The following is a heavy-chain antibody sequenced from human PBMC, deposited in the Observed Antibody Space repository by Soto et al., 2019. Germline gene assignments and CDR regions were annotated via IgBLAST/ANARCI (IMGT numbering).Heavy chain of an antibody. D-gene: IGHD6-19*01. CDR1: GLIFSDYH. Sequence: EVRLVESGGGLVQPGGSLRLSCAASGLIFSDYHMDWVRQAQGKGLEWVGRIRRKANSYTTEYAASVKGRFTISRDDSKNSLYLQMNSLKSEDTAVYYCAMLGGWSGGSSGMDVWGQGTTVTVSS. CDR2: IRRKANSYTT. V-gene: IGHV3-72*01. J-gene: IGHJ6*02. CDR3: AMLGGWSGGSSGMDV.